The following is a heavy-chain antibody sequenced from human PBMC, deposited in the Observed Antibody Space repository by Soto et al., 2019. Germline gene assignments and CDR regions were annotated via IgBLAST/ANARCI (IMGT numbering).Heavy chain of an antibody. CDR2: ISSSSSYT. D-gene: IGHD3-22*01. CDR3: ARGNYDSSGYYYLHGMDV. Sequence: PGGSLRLSCAASGFTFSDYYLSWIRQAPGKGLEWVSYISSSSSYTNYADSVKGRLTISRDNAKNSLYLQMNSLRADDTAVYYCARGNYDSSGYYYLHGMDVWGQGTTVTVSS. J-gene: IGHJ6*02. CDR1: GFTFSDYY. V-gene: IGHV3-11*06.